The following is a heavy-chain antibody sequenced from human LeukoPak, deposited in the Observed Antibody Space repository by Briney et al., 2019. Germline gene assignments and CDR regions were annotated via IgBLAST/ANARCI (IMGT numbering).Heavy chain of an antibody. CDR1: GGSISSGDYY. CDR3: ARDEEGFDP. V-gene: IGHV4-30-4*01. CDR2: IYYSGST. J-gene: IGHJ5*02. Sequence: PSQTLSLTCTVSGGSISSGDYYWSWIRQPPGEGLEWIGYIYYSGSTYYHPSRKIRVTISVDTSKNQFSLKLSSVTAADTAVYYCARDEEGFDPWGQGTLVSVSS.